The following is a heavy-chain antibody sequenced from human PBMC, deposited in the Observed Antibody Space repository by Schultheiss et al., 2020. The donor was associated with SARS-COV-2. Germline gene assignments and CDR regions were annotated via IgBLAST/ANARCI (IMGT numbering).Heavy chain of an antibody. CDR1: GGSISSYY. D-gene: IGHD4-23*01. J-gene: IGHJ4*02. CDR2: IYYSGST. V-gene: IGHV4-59*12. CDR3: ARDNDYGGNSDY. Sequence: SETLSLTCTVSGGSISSYYWSWIRQHPGKGLEWIGYIYYSGSTNYNPSLKSRVTISVDTSKNQFSLKLSSVTAADTAVYYCARDNDYGGNSDYWGQGTLVTVSS.